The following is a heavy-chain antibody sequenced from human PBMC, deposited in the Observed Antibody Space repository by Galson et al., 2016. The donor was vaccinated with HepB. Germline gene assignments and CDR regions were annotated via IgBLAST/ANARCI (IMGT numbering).Heavy chain of an antibody. J-gene: IGHJ4*02. CDR1: GFTFSIYS. CDR3: ARGVDLYSSSFDY. CDR2: ISSSSTYI. Sequence: SLRLSCAASGFTFSIYSMNWVRQAPGKGLEWVSSISSSSTYIYYADSVKGRFTISRDNAKNSLYLQMNSLRAEDTAVYYCARGVDLYSSSFDYWGQGTLVTVSS. D-gene: IGHD6-6*01. V-gene: IGHV3-21*01.